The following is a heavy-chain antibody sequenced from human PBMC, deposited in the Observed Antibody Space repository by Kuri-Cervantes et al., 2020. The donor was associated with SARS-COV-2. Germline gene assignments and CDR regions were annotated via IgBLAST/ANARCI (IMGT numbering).Heavy chain of an antibody. D-gene: IGHD3-22*01. CDR2: IRYDGSNK. CDR1: GFTFSSYG. CDR3: AKWGMYDSSGYGFDP. Sequence: GESLKISCAASGFTFSSYGMHWVRQAPGKGLEWVAFIRYDGSNKYYADSVKGRFTISRDNSKNTLYLQMNSLRAEDTAVYYCAKWGMYDSSGYGFDPWGQGTLVTVSS. J-gene: IGHJ5*02. V-gene: IGHV3-30*02.